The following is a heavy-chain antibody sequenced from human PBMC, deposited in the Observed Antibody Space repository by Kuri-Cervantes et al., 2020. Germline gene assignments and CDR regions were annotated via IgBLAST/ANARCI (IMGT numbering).Heavy chain of an antibody. V-gene: IGHV3-23*01. J-gene: IGHJ6*02. Sequence: GESLKISCAASGFTFSSYAMSWVRQAPGKGLEWASAISGSGGSTYYADSVKGRFTISRDNSKNTLYLQMNSLRAEDTAVYYCARSPNDYGDYYYYYGMDVWGQGTTVTVSS. CDR2: ISGSGGST. D-gene: IGHD4-17*01. CDR3: ARSPNDYGDYYYYYGMDV. CDR1: GFTFSSYA.